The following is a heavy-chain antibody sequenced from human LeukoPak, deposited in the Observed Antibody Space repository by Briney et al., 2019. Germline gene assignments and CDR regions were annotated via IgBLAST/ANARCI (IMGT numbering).Heavy chain of an antibody. J-gene: IGHJ3*02. Sequence: GGSLRLSCAASGFTFSSYAMHWVRQAPGKGLEYVATFSSNGGSTYYANSVMGRLTISRDNSKNALYLQMGSLRADDMAVYYCARSRAPNTINDAFDIWGQGTMVTVSS. CDR2: FSSNGGST. D-gene: IGHD1-14*01. V-gene: IGHV3-64*01. CDR1: GFTFSSYA. CDR3: ARSRAPNTINDAFDI.